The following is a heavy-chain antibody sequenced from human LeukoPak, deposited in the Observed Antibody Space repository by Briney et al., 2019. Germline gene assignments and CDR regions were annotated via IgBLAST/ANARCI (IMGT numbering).Heavy chain of an antibody. Sequence: PGGSLRLSCTASGFSFSGHWMHWARQLPGKGLVWVSRISPTGSTTSYADSVKGRFTISRDNSKNTLYLQMNSLRAEDTAVYYCARTEYYYDSSGQILYWGQGTLVTVSS. CDR2: ISPTGSTT. CDR3: ARTEYYYDSSGQILY. J-gene: IGHJ4*02. V-gene: IGHV3-74*01. D-gene: IGHD3-22*01. CDR1: GFSFSGHW.